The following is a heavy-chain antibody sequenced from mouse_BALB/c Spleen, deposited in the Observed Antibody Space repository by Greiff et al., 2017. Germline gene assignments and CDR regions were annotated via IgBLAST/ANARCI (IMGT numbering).Heavy chain of an antibody. CDR2: IYPGDGDT. V-gene: IGHV1-82*01. J-gene: IGHJ3*01. D-gene: IGHD5-1*01. CDR1: GYAFSSSW. Sequence: VQLQQSGPELVKPGASVKISCKASGYAFSSSWMNWVKQRPGQGLEWIGRIYPGDGDTNYNGKFKGKATLTADKSSSTAYMQLSSLTSVDSAVYFCAIVPAYWGQGTLVTVSA. CDR3: AIVPAY.